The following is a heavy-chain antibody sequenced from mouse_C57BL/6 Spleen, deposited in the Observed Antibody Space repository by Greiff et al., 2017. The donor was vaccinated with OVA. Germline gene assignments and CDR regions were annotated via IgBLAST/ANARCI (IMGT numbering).Heavy chain of an antibody. CDR1: GYTFTSYW. D-gene: IGHD2-1*01. Sequence: QVQLQQPGAELVKPGASVKLSCKASGYTFTSYWMHWVKQRPGQGLEWIGMIHPSSGSTNYNEKFKSKATVTVDTSSSTAYMQLSSLTSEDSAVYYCASDYGNLDDWGKGTTLTVSS. CDR3: ASDYGNLDD. V-gene: IGHV1-64*01. CDR2: IHPSSGST. J-gene: IGHJ2*01.